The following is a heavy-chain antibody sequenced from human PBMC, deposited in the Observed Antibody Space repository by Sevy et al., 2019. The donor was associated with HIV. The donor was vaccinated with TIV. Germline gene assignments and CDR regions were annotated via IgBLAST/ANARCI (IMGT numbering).Heavy chain of an antibody. Sequence: SETLSLTCTVSGGSISSYYWSWIRQPPGKGLEWLGYIYYSGSTNYNPSLKSRVTISVDTSKNQCSLKLSSVTAADTAVYYCARDMLGYCSSTSCYAEGYFDYWGQGTLVTVSS. D-gene: IGHD2-2*01. V-gene: IGHV4-59*01. CDR3: ARDMLGYCSSTSCYAEGYFDY. J-gene: IGHJ4*02. CDR2: IYYSGST. CDR1: GGSISSYY.